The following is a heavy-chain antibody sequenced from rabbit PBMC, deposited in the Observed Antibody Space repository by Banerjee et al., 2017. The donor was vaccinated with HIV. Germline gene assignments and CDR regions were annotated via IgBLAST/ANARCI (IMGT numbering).Heavy chain of an antibody. V-gene: IGHV1S45*01. Sequence: QEQLVEYGGDLVQPEGSLTLTCKASGLDFSSSYYMCWVRQAPGKRPEWIAYVNTGSGGSSYYASWAKGRFTISKASSTTVTLQMTSLTAADTATYFCARCVPNSGYDLWGPGTLVTVS. CDR2: VNTGSGGSS. D-gene: IGHD1-1*01. CDR1: GLDFSSSYY. CDR3: ARCVPNSGYDL. J-gene: IGHJ4*01.